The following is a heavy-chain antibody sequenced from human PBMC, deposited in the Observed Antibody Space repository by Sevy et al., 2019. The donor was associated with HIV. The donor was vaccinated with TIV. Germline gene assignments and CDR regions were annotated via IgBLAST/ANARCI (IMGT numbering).Heavy chain of an antibody. Sequence: ASVKVSCKASGFNFASYDIYWVRQATGQGLEWMGWMNTNTGNTGFAQKFQGRVTMTRNTSITTAYMELSNLRSEDTAVYYCLRVCSWDLRYGMDVWGQGTTVTVSS. CDR2: MNTNTGNT. CDR3: LRVCSWDLRYGMDV. J-gene: IGHJ6*02. CDR1: GFNFASYD. D-gene: IGHD2-15*01. V-gene: IGHV1-8*02.